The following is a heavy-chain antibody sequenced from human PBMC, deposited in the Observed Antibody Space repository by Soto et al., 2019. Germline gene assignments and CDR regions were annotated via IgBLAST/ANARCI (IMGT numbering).Heavy chain of an antibody. D-gene: IGHD2-2*01. J-gene: IGHJ4*02. CDR2: INAGNGNT. Sequence: ASVQVSCKASGFTFTTYAIHWLRQAPGQRPEWMGWINAGNGNTKYLDRCQGRVTITRDTSANIAYMELSSLRSEDAAVYYCARGNVVVVPPTAGAFGLDNWGQGTLVTVSS. CDR1: GFTFTTYA. CDR3: ARGNVVVVPPTAGAFGLDN. V-gene: IGHV1-3*01.